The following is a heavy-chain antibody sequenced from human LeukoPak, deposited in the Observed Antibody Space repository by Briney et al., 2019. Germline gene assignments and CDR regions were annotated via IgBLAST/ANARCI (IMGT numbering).Heavy chain of an antibody. V-gene: IGHV3-66*02. D-gene: IGHD4-17*01. Sequence: GGSLRLSCAASGFTFGNSWVHWVRQAPGKGLVWVSVFYSGGSTYYADSVQGRFTISRDNSKNTVHLQMNSLRAEDTAVYYCARDSGDYGDYVLSGYWGQGTLVTVSS. CDR3: ARDSGDYGDYVLSGY. CDR2: FYSGGST. CDR1: GFTFGNSW. J-gene: IGHJ4*02.